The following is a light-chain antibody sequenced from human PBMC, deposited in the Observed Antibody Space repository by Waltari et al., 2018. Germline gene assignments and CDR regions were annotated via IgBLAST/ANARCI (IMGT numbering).Light chain of an antibody. CDR3: SSYRSGSSLV. J-gene: IGLJ2*01. V-gene: IGLV2-14*01. CDR1: SSDVGTYNF. Sequence: QSALTQPASVSGSPGQSITISCTGTSSDVGTYNFVSWYQQHPGTAPKLIIYEVRNRPSGVTNRFSGPKAGNTASLTISGLQPEDEADYYCSSYRSGSSLVFGGGTKLTVL. CDR2: EVR.